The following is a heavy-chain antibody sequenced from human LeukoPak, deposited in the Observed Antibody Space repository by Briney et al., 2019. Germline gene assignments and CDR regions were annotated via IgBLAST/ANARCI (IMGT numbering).Heavy chain of an antibody. CDR1: GGSISSSSYY. Sequence: PSETLSLTCTVSGGSISSSSYYWGWIRQPPGKGLEWIGSIYYSGSTYYNPSLKSRVTISVDTSKNQFSLKLSSVTAADTAVYYCARVVGIHPMGPGDAFDIWGQGTMVTVSS. D-gene: IGHD3-10*01. V-gene: IGHV4-39*07. J-gene: IGHJ3*02. CDR2: IYYSGST. CDR3: ARVVGIHPMGPGDAFDI.